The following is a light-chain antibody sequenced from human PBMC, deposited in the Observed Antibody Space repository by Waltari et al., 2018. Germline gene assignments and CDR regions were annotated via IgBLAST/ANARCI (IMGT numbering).Light chain of an antibody. CDR2: DVS. V-gene: IGLV2-14*03. CDR3: SSYISSSTLEL. CDR1: NSDVGAYHY. J-gene: IGLJ2*01. Sequence: QSALTQPASVSGSPGQSITISCTGTNSDVGAYHYVSWYQQHPGNAPKLIIFDVSNRPSGVSNRFSGSKSGNTASLTISGLQAEDEADYYCSSYISSSTLELFGGGTSLTVL.